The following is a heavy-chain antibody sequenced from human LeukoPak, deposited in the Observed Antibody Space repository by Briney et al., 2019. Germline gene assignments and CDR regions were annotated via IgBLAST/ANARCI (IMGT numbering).Heavy chain of an antibody. D-gene: IGHD3-16*01. Sequence: SETLSLTCTVSGGSISSGSYYWTWIRQPAGKGLEWIGHIDNSGSTNCNPSLKSRVTISVDTSKNQYSLNLTSVTAADTAVYYCARDCEFCDLLFYMNAWGKGTTVTVSS. CDR3: ARDCEFCDLLFYMNA. CDR2: IDNSGST. J-gene: IGHJ6*03. V-gene: IGHV4-61*09. CDR1: GGSISSGSYY.